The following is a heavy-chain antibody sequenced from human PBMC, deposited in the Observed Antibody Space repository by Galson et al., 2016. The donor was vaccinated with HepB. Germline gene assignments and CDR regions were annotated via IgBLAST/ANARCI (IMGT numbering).Heavy chain of an antibody. V-gene: IGHV1-18*04. D-gene: IGHD3-10*01. J-gene: IGHJ4*02. CDR3: ARDSRRDYFSGSSAFDY. CDR1: GYTLTNYG. CDR2: ISVYKGARNT. Sequence: SVKVSCKASGYTLTNYGISWVRQAPGQGLEWMGWISVYKGARNTNYAQKFKGRVNITIDTSTSTDYMELGSLRSDDTTVYYCARDSRRDYFSGSSAFDYWGQGTLVTVSS.